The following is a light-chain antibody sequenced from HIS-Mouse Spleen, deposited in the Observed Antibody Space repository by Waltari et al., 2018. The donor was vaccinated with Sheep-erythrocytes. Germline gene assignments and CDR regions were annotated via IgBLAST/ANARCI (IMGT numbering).Light chain of an antibody. J-gene: IGLJ3*02. CDR1: SSNLGSNT. CDR2: SNN. V-gene: IGLV1-44*01. Sequence: QSVLTQPPSASRTPGQRVTISCSASSSNLGSNTVNWYQQLPGTAPKLLIYSNNQRPSGVPDRFSGSKSGTSASLAISGLQSEDEADYYCAAWDDSLNGPVFGGGTKLTVL. CDR3: AAWDDSLNGPV.